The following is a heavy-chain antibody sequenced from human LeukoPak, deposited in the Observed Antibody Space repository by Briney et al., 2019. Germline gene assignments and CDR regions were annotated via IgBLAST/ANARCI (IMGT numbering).Heavy chain of an antibody. CDR3: ARDRDTKRAVAIRFLEWLPYYYYYGMDV. D-gene: IGHD3-3*01. Sequence: ASVKVSCKASGYTFTSYDINWLRQATGQGPEWMGWMNPNSGATGYAQKFQGRVTITADESTSTAYMELSSLRSEDTAVYYCARDRDTKRAVAIRFLEWLPYYYYYGMDVWGQGTTVTVSS. V-gene: IGHV1-8*01. CDR2: MNPNSGAT. CDR1: GYTFTSYD. J-gene: IGHJ6*02.